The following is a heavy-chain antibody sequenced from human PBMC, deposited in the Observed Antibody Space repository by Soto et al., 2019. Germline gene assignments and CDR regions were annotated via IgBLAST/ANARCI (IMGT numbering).Heavy chain of an antibody. CDR3: ARRSTVTYDY. CDR1: GFSISSGYY. Sequence: SETLSLTCAVSGFSISSGYYWGWIRQPPGKGLEWIGRIYHNGNTNYNPSLKSRVTISVDTSKNQYSLKLSAVTAADTAVYYCARRSTVTYDYWGQGILVTVSS. CDR2: IYHNGNT. V-gene: IGHV4-38-2*01. D-gene: IGHD4-17*01. J-gene: IGHJ4*02.